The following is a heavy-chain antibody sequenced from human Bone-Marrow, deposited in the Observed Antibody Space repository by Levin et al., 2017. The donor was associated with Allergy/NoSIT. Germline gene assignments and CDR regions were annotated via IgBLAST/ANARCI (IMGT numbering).Heavy chain of an antibody. CDR2: VYPTDSSA. CDR3: ARGNYDFWSGKDQSLDL. CDR1: GYTVTNHW. D-gene: IGHD3-3*01. J-gene: IGHJ5*02. Sequence: GGSLRLSCKASGYTVTNHWIGWVRQVPGKGLEWMGVVYPTDSSATYGPSFQGQVTLSVDTSISTAYLQWSSLQASDSAIYYCARGNYDFWSGKDQSLDLWGQGTFLSLS. V-gene: IGHV5-51*01.